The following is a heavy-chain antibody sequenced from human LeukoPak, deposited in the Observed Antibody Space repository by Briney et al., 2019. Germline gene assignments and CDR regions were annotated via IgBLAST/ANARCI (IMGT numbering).Heavy chain of an antibody. J-gene: IGHJ5*02. Sequence: SETLSLTCTVSGGSISSYYWSWIRQPPGKGLEWIGYIYYSGSTYYNPSLKSRVTISVDTSKNQFSLKLSSVTAADTAVYYCARRNLEWFRGWFDPWGQGTLVTVSS. CDR1: GGSISSYY. CDR2: IYYSGST. V-gene: IGHV4-59*12. CDR3: ARRNLEWFRGWFDP. D-gene: IGHD3-3*01.